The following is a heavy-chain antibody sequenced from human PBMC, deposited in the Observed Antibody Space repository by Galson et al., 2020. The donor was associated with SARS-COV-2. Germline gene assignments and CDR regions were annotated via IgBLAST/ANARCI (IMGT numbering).Heavy chain of an antibody. J-gene: IGHJ6*02. V-gene: IGHV3-66*02. CDR1: GLIVSSSY. Sequence: GGSLRLSCEVSGLIVSSSYMSWVRQAPGKGLEWVSTIYRGGNTYYADSVKGRFTISRDNSKTTLYLQMNSPRPEDTAVYFCARRMTSSWGMDVWGQGTTVTVSS. D-gene: IGHD6-6*01. CDR3: ARRMTSSWGMDV. CDR2: IYRGGNT.